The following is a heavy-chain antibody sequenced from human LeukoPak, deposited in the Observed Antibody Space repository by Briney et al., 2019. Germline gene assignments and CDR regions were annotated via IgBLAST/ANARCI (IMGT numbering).Heavy chain of an antibody. V-gene: IGHV3-23*01. Sequence: GGSLSLSCAASGFTFSSYAMSWVRRAPGKGLEWVSSISGSGGSTYYSDSVKGRFTISRDNSKNTLYLQLNSLRAEDTAVYYCAKDRSSGWYDAFDIWGQGTMVTVSS. CDR1: GFTFSSYA. CDR2: ISGSGGST. D-gene: IGHD6-19*01. J-gene: IGHJ3*02. CDR3: AKDRSSGWYDAFDI.